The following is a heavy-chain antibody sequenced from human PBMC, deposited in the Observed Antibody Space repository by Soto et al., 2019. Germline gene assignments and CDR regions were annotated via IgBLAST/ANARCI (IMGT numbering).Heavy chain of an antibody. CDR3: ARAPGGYYYGMEV. CDR2: IYYSGST. V-gene: IGHV4-30-4*01. D-gene: IGHD3-16*01. CDR1: GGSISSGDYY. J-gene: IGHJ6*02. Sequence: PSETLSLTCTVSGGSISSGDYYWSWIRQPPGKGLEWIGYIYYSGSTYYNPSLKSRVTISVDTSKNQFSLKLSSVTAADTAVYYCARAPGGYYYGMEVWGQGTTVTVSS.